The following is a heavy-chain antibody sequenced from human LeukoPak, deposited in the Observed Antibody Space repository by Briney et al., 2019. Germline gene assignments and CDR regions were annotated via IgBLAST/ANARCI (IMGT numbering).Heavy chain of an antibody. CDR2: IYRGGST. CDR3: ARDLYYYGSGDGGY. D-gene: IGHD3-10*01. CDR1: GFTVSSNY. J-gene: IGHJ4*02. V-gene: IGHV3-53*01. Sequence: GGSLRLSCAASGFTVSSNYISWVRQAPGKGLEWVSVIYRGGSTYYADSVKGRFTISRDNSKNTLYLQMNSLRAEDTAVYYCARDLYYYGSGDGGYWGQGTLVTVSS.